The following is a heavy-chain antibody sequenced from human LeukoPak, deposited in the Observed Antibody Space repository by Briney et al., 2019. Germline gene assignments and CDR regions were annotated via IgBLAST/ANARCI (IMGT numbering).Heavy chain of an antibody. Sequence: SETLSLTCAVYGGSFSGYYWGWIRQPPGKGLEWIGEINHSGSTNYNPSLKSRVTISVDTSKNQFSLKLSSVTAADTAVYYCARGRDSSGWYRVWYFDYWGQGTLVTVSS. J-gene: IGHJ4*02. V-gene: IGHV4-34*01. CDR1: GGSFSGYY. CDR3: ARGRDSSGWYRVWYFDY. D-gene: IGHD6-19*01. CDR2: INHSGST.